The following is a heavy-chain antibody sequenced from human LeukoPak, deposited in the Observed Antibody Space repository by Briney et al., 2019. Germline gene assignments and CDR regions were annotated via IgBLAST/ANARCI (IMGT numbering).Heavy chain of an antibody. Sequence: ASVTVSCTASGYTFTGYYMHWVRQAPGQGLEGMGWINPNSGGTNYAQKFQGRVTITRDTSISTAYMELSRLRSDDTAVYYCARDRVGATFGAFDIWGQGTMVTVSS. D-gene: IGHD1-26*01. J-gene: IGHJ3*02. V-gene: IGHV1-2*02. CDR2: INPNSGGT. CDR1: GYTFTGYY. CDR3: ARDRVGATFGAFDI.